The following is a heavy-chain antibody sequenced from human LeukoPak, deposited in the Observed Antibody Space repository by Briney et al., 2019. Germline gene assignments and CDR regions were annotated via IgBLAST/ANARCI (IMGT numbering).Heavy chain of an antibody. CDR1: GYTLTNYD. Sequence: ASMKVSCKASGYTLTNYDVTWVRQATEQGLEWMGWMNPNSGNTGYAQKFQGRVTITRDTSISTAYMELSSLRSEDTAVYYCARIMGGGSPNRNTFDPWGQGTLVTVSS. J-gene: IGHJ5*02. D-gene: IGHD2-15*01. CDR3: ARIMGGGSPNRNTFDP. V-gene: IGHV1-8*03. CDR2: MNPNSGNT.